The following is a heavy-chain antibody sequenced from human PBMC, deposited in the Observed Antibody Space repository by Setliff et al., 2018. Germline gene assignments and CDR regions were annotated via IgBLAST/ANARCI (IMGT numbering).Heavy chain of an antibody. D-gene: IGHD6-13*01. CDR1: GGTFSYYA. CDR3: ARSSLLSEQQSDAFDI. Sequence: SVKVSCKASGGTFSYYAISWVRQAPGQGLEWMGGSIPMFGTPNCAQRFQGRVTITTDESTSTAYMELSSLRSEDTAVYYCARSSLLSEQQSDAFDIWGQGTMVTVSS. V-gene: IGHV1-69*05. J-gene: IGHJ3*02. CDR2: SIPMFGTP.